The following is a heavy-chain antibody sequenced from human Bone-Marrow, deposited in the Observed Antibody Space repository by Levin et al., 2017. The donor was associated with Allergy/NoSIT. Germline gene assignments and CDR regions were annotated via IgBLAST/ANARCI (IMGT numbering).Heavy chain of an antibody. D-gene: IGHD6-19*01. CDR1: GFTFSRFS. CDR3: ARDNFEEQWKGLDL. J-gene: IGHJ2*01. Sequence: PGGSLRLSCAASGFTFSRFSMHWVRQAPGKGLEWVAVIPYEGSNNNYADSVKGRFTISRDNSKNTLYLHMNSLRGEDTAVYYCARDNFEEQWKGLDLWGRGTLVTVSS. V-gene: IGHV3-30*04. CDR2: IPYEGSNN.